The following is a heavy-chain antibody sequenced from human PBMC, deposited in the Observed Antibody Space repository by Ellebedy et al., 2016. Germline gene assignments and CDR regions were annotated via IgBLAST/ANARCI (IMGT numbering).Heavy chain of an antibody. Sequence: GESLKISXAASGFTFSSYAMSWVRQAPGKGLEWVSYISSTSSNIYYADSVKGRFTISRDNAKNSLYLQMNSLRAEDTAVYYCARELKGYCSSTSCRPYNWFDPWGQGTLVTVSS. D-gene: IGHD2-2*01. CDR2: ISSTSSNI. CDR1: GFTFSSYA. CDR3: ARELKGYCSSTSCRPYNWFDP. J-gene: IGHJ5*02. V-gene: IGHV3-48*04.